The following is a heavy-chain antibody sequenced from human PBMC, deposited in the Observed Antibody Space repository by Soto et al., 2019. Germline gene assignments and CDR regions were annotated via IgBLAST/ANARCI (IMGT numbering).Heavy chain of an antibody. CDR2: VSVSGGTT. CDR1: GFTFSSYT. J-gene: IGHJ4*02. CDR3: AKYYGSGSPV. Sequence: EVQLLESGGGLVQPGGSLRLSCAASGFTFSSYTMSWVRQAPGKGLKWVSAVSVSGGTTHYADSVKGRFTISRDNSKNMLHMDMNSLRVEDTAVYYCAKYYGSGSPVWGQGTLVTVAS. V-gene: IGHV3-23*01. D-gene: IGHD3-10*01.